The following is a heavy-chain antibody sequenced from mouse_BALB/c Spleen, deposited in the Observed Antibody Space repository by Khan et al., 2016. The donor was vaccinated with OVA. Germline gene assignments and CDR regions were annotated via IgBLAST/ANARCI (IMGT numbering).Heavy chain of an antibody. J-gene: IGHJ3*01. V-gene: IGHV5-4*02. D-gene: IGHD1-1*02. Sequence: EVELVESGGGLVKPGGSLKLSCAASGFTFSDYYMYWVRQTPEKRLEWVATISDGGSYTYYPDSVKCRFTISRDNAKNNLYLQMSSLKSEDTAMEYCARAGYGGFAYWGQGTLVTVSA. CDR3: ARAGYGGFAY. CDR1: GFTFSDYY. CDR2: ISDGGSYT.